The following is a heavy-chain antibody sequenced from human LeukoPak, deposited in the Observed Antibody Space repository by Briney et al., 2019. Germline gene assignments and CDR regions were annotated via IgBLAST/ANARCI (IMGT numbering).Heavy chain of an antibody. J-gene: IGHJ4*02. D-gene: IGHD3-16*02. Sequence: GGSLRLSCAASEFAVSSNYMSWVRQAPGKGLEWVSSIYSGGSTYYADSVKGRFTISRDNSKNMVYLQMNSLRAEDTAVYYCARVIGGKYNYCDYWGQGILVTVSS. CDR1: EFAVSSNY. V-gene: IGHV3-53*01. CDR2: IYSGGST. CDR3: ARVIGGKYNYCDY.